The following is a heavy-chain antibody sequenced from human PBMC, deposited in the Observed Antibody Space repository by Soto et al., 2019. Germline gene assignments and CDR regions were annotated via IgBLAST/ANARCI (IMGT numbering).Heavy chain of an antibody. CDR1: GFSFDDYT. CDR3: AVGRFLECLLS. CDR2: ISWDGGST. Sequence: EVQLVESGGVVVQPGGSLRLSCAASGFSFDDYTMHWVRQAPGKGLEWVSLISWDGGSTYYADSVKGRFTISRDNSKNSLYLQMNSLRTEDTALYYCAVGRFLECLLSWGQGTLVTVSS. D-gene: IGHD3-3*01. V-gene: IGHV3-43*01. J-gene: IGHJ4*02.